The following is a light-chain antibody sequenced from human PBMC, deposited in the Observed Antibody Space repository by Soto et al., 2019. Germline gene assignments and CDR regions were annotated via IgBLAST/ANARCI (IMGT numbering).Light chain of an antibody. CDR2: DNT. J-gene: IGLJ1*01. Sequence: QSVLTQPPSVSGAPGERVTISCTGSSSDIGAGYRVRWYQQVPGTAPKLLIYDNTNRPSGVPARFSGSKSGTSASLAISGLQAEDEADYYCLSYAGTAYVFGTGTKLTVL. V-gene: IGLV1-40*01. CDR1: SSDIGAGYR. CDR3: LSYAGTAYV.